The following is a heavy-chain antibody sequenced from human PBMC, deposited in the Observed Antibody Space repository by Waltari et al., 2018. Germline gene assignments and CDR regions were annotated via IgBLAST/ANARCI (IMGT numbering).Heavy chain of an antibody. D-gene: IGHD3-22*01. CDR3: ARSWGPCDRVVVIKRPFDY. CDR1: GYTFTGYY. CDR2: INPNSGGT. J-gene: IGHJ4*02. V-gene: IGHV1-2*06. Sequence: QVQLVQSGAEVKKPGASVKVSCKASGYTFTGYYMHWVRQAPGQGLEWLGRINPNSGGTNYAQKFQGRVTMTRDTSISTAYMELSRLRSDDTAVYYCARSWGPCDRVVVIKRPFDYWGQGTLVTVSS.